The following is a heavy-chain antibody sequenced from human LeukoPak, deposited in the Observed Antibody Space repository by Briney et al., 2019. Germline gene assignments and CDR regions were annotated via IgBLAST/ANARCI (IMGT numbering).Heavy chain of an antibody. CDR3: AKGGVTSGWPTPFDS. CDR1: GFTFSSFG. Sequence: GGSLRLSCEASGFTFSSFGMHWVRQAPGKGLEWVAVIWNDGSNKYYADFVKGRFTISRDNSRNTLYLQMNSLRDEDTAVYYCAKGGVTSGWPTPFDSWGQGTLVTVSS. V-gene: IGHV3-33*03. CDR2: IWNDGSNK. J-gene: IGHJ4*02. D-gene: IGHD6-19*01.